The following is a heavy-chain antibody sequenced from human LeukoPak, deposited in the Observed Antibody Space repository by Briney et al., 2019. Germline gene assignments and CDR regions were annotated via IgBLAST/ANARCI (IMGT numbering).Heavy chain of an antibody. CDR2: IYYSGST. CDR1: GGSISSYY. D-gene: IGHD5-12*01. J-gene: IGHJ4*02. Sequence: PSETLSLTCTVSGGSISSYYWSWIRQPPGKGLEWIGYIYYSGSTNYNPSLKSRVTISVDTSKNQFSLKLSSVTAADTAVYYCARGSSGYVTIDYWGQGTLVTVSS. CDR3: ARGSSGYVTIDY. V-gene: IGHV4-59*08.